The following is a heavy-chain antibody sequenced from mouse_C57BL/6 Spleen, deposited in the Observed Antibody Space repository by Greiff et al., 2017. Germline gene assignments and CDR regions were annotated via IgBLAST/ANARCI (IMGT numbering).Heavy chain of an antibody. Sequence: QVQLQQSGAELVMPGASVKLSCKASGYTFTSYWMHWVKQRPGQGLEWIGEIDHSDSYTNYNQKFKGKSTLTVDKSSSTAYMQLSSLTSEDSAVYYCARRGYEYHFDDWGQGTTLTVYS. CDR3: ARRGYEYHFDD. CDR1: GYTFTSYW. D-gene: IGHD2-4*01. V-gene: IGHV1-69*01. J-gene: IGHJ2*01. CDR2: IDHSDSYT.